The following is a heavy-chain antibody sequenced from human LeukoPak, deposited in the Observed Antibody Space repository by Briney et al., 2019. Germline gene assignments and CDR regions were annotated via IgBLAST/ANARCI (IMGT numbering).Heavy chain of an antibody. Sequence: PGGSLRLSCAASGFTLSSSSMNWVRLGPGKGLEWVSVISSDGNTYYSDSVKGRFTISRDNSRNTLSLQMHGLRADDTAVYYCARGQEQFSSPWQWGPRRKNFYYYGMDVWGQGTTVTVSS. V-gene: IGHV3-66*01. J-gene: IGHJ6*02. CDR2: ISSDGNT. D-gene: IGHD6-19*01. CDR1: GFTLSSSS. CDR3: ARGQEQFSSPWQWGPRRKNFYYYGMDV.